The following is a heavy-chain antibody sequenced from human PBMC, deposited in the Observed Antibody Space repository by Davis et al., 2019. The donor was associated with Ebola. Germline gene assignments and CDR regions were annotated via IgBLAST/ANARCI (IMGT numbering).Heavy chain of an antibody. V-gene: IGHV5-51*01. CDR2: ISPGDSDA. CDR1: GYSFASYW. CDR3: ARGLGGRNDAFDF. Sequence: PGGSLRLSCKGSGYSFASYWIAWVRQMPGKGLEWMAIISPGDSDARYSPSFQGQVTMSADRSISAAYLQWRGLKASDSAMYYCARGLGGRNDAFDFWGQGTMVTVSS. J-gene: IGHJ3*01. D-gene: IGHD3-16*01.